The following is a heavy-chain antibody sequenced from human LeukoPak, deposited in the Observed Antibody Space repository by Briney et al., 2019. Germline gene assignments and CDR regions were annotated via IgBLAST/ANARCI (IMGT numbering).Heavy chain of an antibody. Sequence: GGSLRLSCAASGVTFSNYSMSWVRQAPGKGLEWVSTISGTGGTTYYADSVKGRFTISRDNSKNTLFLQFNSLRADDTAVYYCAKGRGTTVTAAANYWGQGTLVTVSS. CDR1: GVTFSNYS. J-gene: IGHJ4*02. V-gene: IGHV3-23*01. CDR2: ISGTGGTT. CDR3: AKGRGTTVTAAANY. D-gene: IGHD4-17*01.